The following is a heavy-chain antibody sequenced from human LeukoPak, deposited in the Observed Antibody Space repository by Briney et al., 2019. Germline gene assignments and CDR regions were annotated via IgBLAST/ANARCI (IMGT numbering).Heavy chain of an antibody. D-gene: IGHD1-26*01. CDR2: IYFSGST. CDR3: AKERAILGGFDY. V-gene: IGHV4-59*01. CDR1: GGSISSYY. J-gene: IGHJ4*02. Sequence: SETLSLTCTVSGGSISSYYWSWIRQPPGKGLEWIGYIYFSGSTNYNPSLKSRVTISVDTSKNQFSLKMSSVTAADTAVYYCAKERAILGGFDYWGQGTLVTVSS.